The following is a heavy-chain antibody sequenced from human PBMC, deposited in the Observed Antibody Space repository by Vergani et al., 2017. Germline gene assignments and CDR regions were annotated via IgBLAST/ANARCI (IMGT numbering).Heavy chain of an antibody. CDR1: GGTFSSYA. D-gene: IGHD2-2*01. J-gene: IGHJ5*02. CDR2: IIPIFGTA. V-gene: IGHV1-69*18. CDR3: ARDQAERPAAMPGGGFDP. Sequence: QVQLVQSGAEVKKPGSSVKVSCKASGGTFSSYAISWVRQAPGQGLEWMGRIIPIFGTANYAQKFQGRVTITADESTSTAYMELSSLRSEDTAGYYCARDQAERPAAMPGGGFDPWGQGTLVTVSS.